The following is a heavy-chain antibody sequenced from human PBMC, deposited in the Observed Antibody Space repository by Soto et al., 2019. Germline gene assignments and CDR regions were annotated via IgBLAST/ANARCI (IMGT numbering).Heavy chain of an antibody. CDR1: GGSFSGYY. CDR3: AKNLPRTGRFDY. J-gene: IGHJ4*02. CDR2: INHGGST. V-gene: IGHV4-34*01. Sequence: SETLSLTCAVYGGSFSGYYWSWIRQPPGKGLEWIGEINHGGSTNYNPSLKSRVTISVDTSKNQFSLKLSSVTAADTAVYYCAKNLPRTGRFDYWGQGALVT.